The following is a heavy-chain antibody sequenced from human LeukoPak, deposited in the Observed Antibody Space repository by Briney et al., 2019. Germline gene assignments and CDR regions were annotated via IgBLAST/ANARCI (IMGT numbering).Heavy chain of an antibody. CDR3: ARVLSAYSSSTMFDY. Sequence: PGGSLRLSCAASGFTFSNAWMSWVRQAPGKGLEWVAVISYDGSNKYYADSVKGRFTISRDNSKNTLYLQMNSLRAEDTAVYYCARVLSAYSSSTMFDYWGQGTLVTVSS. CDR1: GFTFSNAW. V-gene: IGHV3-30-3*01. CDR2: ISYDGSNK. D-gene: IGHD6-13*01. J-gene: IGHJ4*02.